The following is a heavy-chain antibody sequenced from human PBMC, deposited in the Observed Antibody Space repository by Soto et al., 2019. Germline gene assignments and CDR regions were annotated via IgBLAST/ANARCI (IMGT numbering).Heavy chain of an antibody. Sequence: ASETLSLTCTVSGGSISSYYWSWIRQPPGKGLEWIGYIYYSGSTNYNPSLKSRVTISVDTSKNQFSLKMSSVTAADTAVYYCAVAMTTVTTYDYSGQGTLVTVSS. CDR1: GGSISSYY. J-gene: IGHJ4*02. CDR2: IYYSGST. V-gene: IGHV4-59*01. D-gene: IGHD4-17*01. CDR3: AVAMTTVTTYDY.